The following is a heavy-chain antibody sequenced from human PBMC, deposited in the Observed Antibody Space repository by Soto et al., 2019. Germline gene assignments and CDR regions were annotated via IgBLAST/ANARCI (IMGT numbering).Heavy chain of an antibody. CDR1: GFSVSATS. J-gene: IGHJ4*02. Sequence: GSLRLSCVVSGFSVSATSIFWVRQATGKGLEWVSLMHRGGTTDNADSVKGRFTTSRDKSKNTLYLHMNGLRVEDTAVYYCARVNTTLVDHFDCWGQGTLVTVSS. V-gene: IGHV3-53*01. CDR2: MHRGGTT. D-gene: IGHD5-18*01. CDR3: ARVNTTLVDHFDC.